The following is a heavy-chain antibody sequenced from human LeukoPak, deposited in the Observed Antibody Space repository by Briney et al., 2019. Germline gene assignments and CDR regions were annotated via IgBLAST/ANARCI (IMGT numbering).Heavy chain of an antibody. V-gene: IGHV4-34*01. CDR3: ARVSGTIDRFDP. D-gene: IGHD1-1*01. J-gene: IGHJ5*02. CDR2: INHSGGT. CDR1: GGSFSDYP. Sequence: SETLSLTCAVYGGSFSDYPWSWIRQPPGKGLEWIGEINHSGGTNNNPSLMSRVTISVDTSKNQFSLKLSSVTAADTAVYYCARVSGTIDRFDPWGQGTLVTVSS.